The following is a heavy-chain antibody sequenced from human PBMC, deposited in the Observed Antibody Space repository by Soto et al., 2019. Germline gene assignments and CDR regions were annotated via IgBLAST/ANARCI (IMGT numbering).Heavy chain of an antibody. D-gene: IGHD3-22*01. J-gene: IGHJ4*02. V-gene: IGHV1-18*01. CDR3: ATQYYDSSGYYFDY. CDR1: GHTFTIYG. CDR2: VSAYNGDT. Sequence: QVQLVQSGPEVKKPGASVKVSCKTSGHTFTIYGSNWVRQAPGQGLEWMGWVSAYNGDTNFAQKVQGRVTMTTDTSTSTTYMELRSLRSDDTAVYYCATQYYDSSGYYFDYWGQGTLVTVSS.